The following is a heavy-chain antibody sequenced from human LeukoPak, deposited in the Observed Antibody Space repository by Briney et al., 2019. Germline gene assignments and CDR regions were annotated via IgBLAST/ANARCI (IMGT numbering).Heavy chain of an antibody. CDR2: INWNGGST. D-gene: IGHD3-22*01. CDR3: ARALIYYYDSSGYYFDY. CDR1: GFTLDDYG. Sequence: GGSLRLSCAASGFTLDDYGMSWVRQAPGKGLEWVSGINWNGGSTGYADSVKGRFTISRDNAKNSLYLQMNSLRAEDTALYYCARALIYYYDSSGYYFDYWGQGTLVTVSS. J-gene: IGHJ4*02. V-gene: IGHV3-20*04.